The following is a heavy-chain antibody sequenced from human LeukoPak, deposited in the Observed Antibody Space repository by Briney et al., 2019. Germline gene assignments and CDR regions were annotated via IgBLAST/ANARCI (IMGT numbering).Heavy chain of an antibody. CDR2: IWYDGSNK. Sequence: GGSLRLSCAASGFTFSSYGMHWVRQAPGKGLEWVAVIWYDGSNKYYADSVKGRFTISRDNSKNTLYLQMNSLRAEDTAVFYCAKLISFSGSYSYFDYWGQGTLVTVPS. CDR1: GFTFSSYG. CDR3: AKLISFSGSYSYFDY. J-gene: IGHJ4*02. V-gene: IGHV3-33*06. D-gene: IGHD1-26*01.